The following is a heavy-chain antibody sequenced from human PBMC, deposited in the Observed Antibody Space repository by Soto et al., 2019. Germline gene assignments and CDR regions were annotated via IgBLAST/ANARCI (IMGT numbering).Heavy chain of an antibody. Sequence: QVQLEQSRPGLVKSSETLSPICSVSVFSMRNSYWTWIRQSAGKGLEWFGRISTSGNTTYNPSVNSGLTMSVQTSKNQVSVKLTSVTAPDTAVYYCASGGGVPATGDPWGQGTLVTVSS. V-gene: IGHV4-4*07. CDR3: ASGGGVPATGDP. J-gene: IGHJ5*02. CDR1: VFSMRNSY. D-gene: IGHD3-16*01. CDR2: ISTSGNT.